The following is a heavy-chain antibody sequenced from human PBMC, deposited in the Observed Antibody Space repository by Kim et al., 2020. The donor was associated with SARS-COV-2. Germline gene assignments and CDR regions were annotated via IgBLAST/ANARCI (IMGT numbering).Heavy chain of an antibody. CDR1: GFPFSSYW. D-gene: IGHD2-8*01. Sequence: GGSLRLSCAASGFPFSSYWMSWVRQAPGKGLEWVANIKQDGSEKYDVDSVKGRFTISRDNAKNSLYLQMNSLRAEDTAVYYCAILKGTYGMDVWGQGTTVTVSS. CDR2: IKQDGSEK. J-gene: IGHJ6*02. CDR3: AILKGTYGMDV. V-gene: IGHV3-7*01.